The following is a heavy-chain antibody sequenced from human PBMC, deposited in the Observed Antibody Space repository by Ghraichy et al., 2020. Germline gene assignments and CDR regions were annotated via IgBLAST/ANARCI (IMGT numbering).Heavy chain of an antibody. Sequence: SETLSLTCTVSGRSISSSSYYWGWIRQPPGKGLEWIGSIYYSGSTYYNPSLKSRVTISVYTSKNQFSLKLSSVTAADTAVYYCARLAGLWFGTEDAFDIWGQGTMVTVSS. CDR3: ARLAGLWFGTEDAFDI. CDR2: IYYSGST. J-gene: IGHJ3*02. V-gene: IGHV4-39*01. CDR1: GRSISSSSYY. D-gene: IGHD3-10*01.